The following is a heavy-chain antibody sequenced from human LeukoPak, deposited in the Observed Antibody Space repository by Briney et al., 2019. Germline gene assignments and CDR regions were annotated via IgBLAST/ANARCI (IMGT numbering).Heavy chain of an antibody. D-gene: IGHD2-15*01. CDR3: ARTLCSGGSCYCDY. CDR2: IYYSGST. V-gene: IGHV4-39*07. Sequence: NPSETLSLTCTISGGSISSSSYYWGWIRQPPGKGLEWIGSIYYSGSTYYNPSLKSRVTISVDTSKNQFSLKLSSVTAADTAVYYCARTLCSGGSCYCDYWGQGTLVTVSS. CDR1: GGSISSSSYY. J-gene: IGHJ4*02.